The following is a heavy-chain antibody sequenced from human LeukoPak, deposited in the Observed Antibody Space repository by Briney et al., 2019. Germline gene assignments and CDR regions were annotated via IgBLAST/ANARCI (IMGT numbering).Heavy chain of an antibody. CDR1: GGSISSSSYY. CDR2: IYYSGST. Sequence: PSETLSLTCTVSGGSISSSSYYWGWIRQPPGKGLEWIGSIYYSGSTYYNPSLKSRVTISVGTSKHQFSLTLSSVTPADTAVYYCARDAIAVAGGVEDYWGQGTLVTVSS. J-gene: IGHJ4*02. V-gene: IGHV4-39*07. CDR3: ARDAIAVAGGVEDY. D-gene: IGHD6-19*01.